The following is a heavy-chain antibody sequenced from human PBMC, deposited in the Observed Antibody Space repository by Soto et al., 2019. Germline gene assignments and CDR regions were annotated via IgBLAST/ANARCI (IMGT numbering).Heavy chain of an antibody. CDR1: GFSLSSSGVA. D-gene: IGHD6-13*01. CDR2: IYWDDDE. V-gene: IGHV2-5*02. J-gene: IGHJ4*02. Sequence: QITWKESGRTLVKPTQTLTLTCSFTGFSLSSSGVAVGWIRQPPGKALEWLALIYWDDDERYSPSLQRRLTISKDTSKNQVVLRMTNMDPSDTGTYYCAHRRGAAAVAYWGQGTLVTVSS. CDR3: AHRRGAAAVAY.